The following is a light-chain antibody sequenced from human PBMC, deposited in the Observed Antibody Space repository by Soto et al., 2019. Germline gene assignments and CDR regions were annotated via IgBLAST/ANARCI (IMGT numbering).Light chain of an antibody. V-gene: IGLV2-14*01. CDR2: GVS. J-gene: IGLJ1*01. CDR1: SSDVGGYNF. CDR3: CSYAGSYPYV. Sequence: QSALTQPASVSGSPGQSITISCTGTSSDVGGYNFVSWYQQHPGKAPKLMISGVSNRPSGVSNRFSGSKSGNAASLTISGLQAEDEADYYCCSYAGSYPYVFGAGTKVTVL.